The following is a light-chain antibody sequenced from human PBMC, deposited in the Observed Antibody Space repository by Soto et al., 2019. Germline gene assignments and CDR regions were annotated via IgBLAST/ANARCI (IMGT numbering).Light chain of an antibody. J-gene: IGLJ2*01. Sequence: QSALTQPASVSGSPGQSITISCTGTSSDVGGYNFISWYQQHPGKAPKLMIYDVSNRPSGVSNRFSGSKSGNTASLTISGLQAEDEADYYCSSDTSSTTLVFGGGTNVTVL. CDR2: DVS. CDR1: SSDVGGYNF. CDR3: SSDTSSTTLV. V-gene: IGLV2-14*03.